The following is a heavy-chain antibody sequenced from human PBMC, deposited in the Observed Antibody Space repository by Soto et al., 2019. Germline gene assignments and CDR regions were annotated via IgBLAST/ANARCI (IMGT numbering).Heavy chain of an antibody. V-gene: IGHV1-69*19. CDR2: ISPMFGAA. Sequence: QVQLVQSGAEMKKPGSSVKVSCQSSGGTFNTYAMNWVRQAPGQGPEWMGDISPMFGAANYAPEFQGRVTITADETTGTSYRQLGRFASEGTALYFRSREVQVPTPPFCYWGQGTLVTVSS. CDR3: SREVQVPTPPFCY. D-gene: IGHD3-3*01. J-gene: IGHJ4*02. CDR1: GGTFNTYA.